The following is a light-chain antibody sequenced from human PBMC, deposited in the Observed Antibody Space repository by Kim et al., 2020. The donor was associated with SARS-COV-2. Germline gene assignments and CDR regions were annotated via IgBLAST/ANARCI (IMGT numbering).Light chain of an antibody. Sequence: GDRFTITCRASQDFLNDLGWYQQNLGRAPNRLISGASSLQSGVPSRFTGCGFGTASTLPISSLQPDDFATSFCLQHHTYPITFGQGTRL. J-gene: IGKJ5*01. CDR1: QDFLND. CDR3: LQHHTYPIT. CDR2: GAS. V-gene: IGKV1-17*01.